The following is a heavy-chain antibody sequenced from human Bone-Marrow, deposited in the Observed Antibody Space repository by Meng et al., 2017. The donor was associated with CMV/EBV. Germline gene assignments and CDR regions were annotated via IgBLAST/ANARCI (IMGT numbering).Heavy chain of an antibody. CDR1: GYPFTSDG. CDR2: ISAYNGNT. J-gene: IGHJ5*02. D-gene: IGHD4-17*01. V-gene: IGHV1-18*01. Sequence: SGKASGYPFTSDGMSWVRQAPGQGLEWMGWISAYNGNTNYAQKLQGRVTMTTDTSTSTAYMKLRSLRSDDTAVYYCARDSYGWFDPWGQGTLVTVSS. CDR3: ARDSYGWFDP.